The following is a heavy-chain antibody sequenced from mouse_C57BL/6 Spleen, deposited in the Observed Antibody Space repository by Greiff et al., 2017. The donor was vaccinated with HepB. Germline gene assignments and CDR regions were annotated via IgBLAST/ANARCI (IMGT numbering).Heavy chain of an antibody. CDR1: GYAFSSSW. V-gene: IGHV1-82*01. Sequence: QVQLKESGPELVKPGASVKISCKASGYAFSSSWMNWVKQRPGKGLEWIGRIYPGDGDTNYNGKFKGKATLTADKSSSTAYMQLSSLTSEDSAVYFCAPITGYFDVWGTGTTVTVSS. CDR2: IYPGDGDT. CDR3: APITGYFDV. J-gene: IGHJ1*03.